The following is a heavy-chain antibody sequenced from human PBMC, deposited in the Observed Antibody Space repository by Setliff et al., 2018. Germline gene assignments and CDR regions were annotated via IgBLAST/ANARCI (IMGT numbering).Heavy chain of an antibody. V-gene: IGHV3-74*01. Sequence: PGGSLRLSCAASGFTFRNYYMHWVRQAPGKGLMWVSYIKSDGSNTHYADSVEGRFTISRDNAKNTLYLQMNSLGAEDTAVYYCARDSYTSPDYWGQGTLVTVSS. D-gene: IGHD6-13*01. CDR3: ARDSYTSPDY. CDR1: GFTFRNYY. J-gene: IGHJ4*02. CDR2: IKSDGSNT.